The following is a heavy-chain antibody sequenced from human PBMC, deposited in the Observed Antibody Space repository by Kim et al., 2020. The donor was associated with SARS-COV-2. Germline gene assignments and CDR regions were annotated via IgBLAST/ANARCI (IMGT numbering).Heavy chain of an antibody. CDR3: ARESIAAAGYYYYGMDV. CDR2: INPNSGGT. V-gene: IGHV1-2*04. Sequence: ASVKVSCKASGYTFTGYYMHWVRQAPGQGLEWMGWINPNSGGTNNAQKFQGWVTMTRDTSISTAYMELSRLRSDDTAVYYCARESIAAAGYYYYGMDVWGQGTTVTVSS. J-gene: IGHJ6*02. CDR1: GYTFTGYY. D-gene: IGHD6-13*01.